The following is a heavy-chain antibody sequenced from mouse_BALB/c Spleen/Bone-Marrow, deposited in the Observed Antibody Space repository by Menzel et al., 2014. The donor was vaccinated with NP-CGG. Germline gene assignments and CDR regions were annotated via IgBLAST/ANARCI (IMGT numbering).Heavy chain of an antibody. CDR2: IRNKANGYTT. Sequence: EVKLVYSGGGLVQPGGSLRLSCATSGFTFTDYYMSWVRQPPGKALEWLGFIRNKANGYTTEYSASVKGRFTISRDNSQSILYLQMNILRTEDSATYYCARDRNYDINWYFDVWGAGTTVTVSS. D-gene: IGHD1-1*01. CDR1: GFTFTDYY. J-gene: IGHJ1*01. V-gene: IGHV7-3*02. CDR3: ARDRNYDINWYFDV.